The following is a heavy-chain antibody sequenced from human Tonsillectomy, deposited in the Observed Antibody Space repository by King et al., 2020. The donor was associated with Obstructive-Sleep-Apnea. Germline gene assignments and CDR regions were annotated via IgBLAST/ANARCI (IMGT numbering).Heavy chain of an antibody. J-gene: IGHJ4*02. D-gene: IGHD5-18*01. Sequence: VQLVESGGGLVQPGRSLRLSCAASGFTFDDYAMHWVRQAPGKGLEWVSGISWNSGSIGYADSVKGRFTISRDNAKNSLYLQMNSLRAEDTAVYYCAKDHVDTAMEYYFDYWGQGTLVTVSS. V-gene: IGHV3-9*01. CDR1: GFTFDDYA. CDR2: ISWNSGSI. CDR3: AKDHVDTAMEYYFDY.